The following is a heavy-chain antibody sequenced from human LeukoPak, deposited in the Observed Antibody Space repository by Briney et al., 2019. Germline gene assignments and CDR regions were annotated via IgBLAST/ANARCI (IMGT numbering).Heavy chain of an antibody. CDR3: ATAFNFGLDV. J-gene: IGHJ6*02. Sequence: TPSETLSLTCTVSGGSISSYYWSWIRQPPGKGLEWIGYIYYSGSTNYNPSLKSRVTISVDTSKNQVSLKLSSVTAADTAVYFCATAFNFGLDVWGQGTTVTVSS. V-gene: IGHV4-59*01. CDR1: GGSISSYY. CDR2: IYYSGST.